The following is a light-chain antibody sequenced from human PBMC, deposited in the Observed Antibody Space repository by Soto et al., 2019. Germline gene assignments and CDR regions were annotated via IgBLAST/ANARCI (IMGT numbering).Light chain of an antibody. Sequence: DIPMTQSPSSLSASVGDRVTITCRASQSISSYLNWYQQKPGKAPKLLIYAASSLQSGVPSRFSGSGSGTDFTLTISSLQPEDFVTYYCQQSYSTPRLTFGGGTKVEIK. CDR1: QSISSY. V-gene: IGKV1-39*01. J-gene: IGKJ4*01. CDR3: QQSYSTPRLT. CDR2: AAS.